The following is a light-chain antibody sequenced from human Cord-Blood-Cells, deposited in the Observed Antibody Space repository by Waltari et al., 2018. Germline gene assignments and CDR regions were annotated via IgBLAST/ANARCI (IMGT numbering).Light chain of an antibody. V-gene: IGKV3-11*01. J-gene: IGKJ5*01. CDR3: QQRSNWLPIT. CDR1: QSVSSY. CDR2: DAS. Sequence: EIVLTQSPATLSLSPGERATLSCRASQSVSSYLAWYQQKPCQAPRLPIYDASNRATGIPARFSGSGSGTDFTLTISGLEPEDFAVYYCQQRSNWLPITFGQGTRLEIK.